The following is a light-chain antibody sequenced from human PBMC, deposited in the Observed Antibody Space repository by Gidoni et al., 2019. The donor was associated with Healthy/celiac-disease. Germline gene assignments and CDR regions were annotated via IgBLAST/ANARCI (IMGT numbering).Light chain of an antibody. J-gene: IGKJ4*01. CDR3: QQRSNWPGLT. CDR2: DAS. V-gene: IGKV3-11*01. CDR1: QSVCSY. Sequence: EIVLTQSPATLSLSPGERATLSCRASQSVCSYLAWYQQKPGQAPRLLIYDASNRATGIPARFSGSGSGTDFTLTISSLEPEDFAVYYCQQRSNWPGLTFGGGTKVEIK.